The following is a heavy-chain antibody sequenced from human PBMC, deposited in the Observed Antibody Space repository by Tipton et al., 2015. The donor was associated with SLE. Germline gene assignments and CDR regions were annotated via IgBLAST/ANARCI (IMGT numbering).Heavy chain of an antibody. CDR3: ARQGEYSHWTGFWFDP. V-gene: IGHV4-38-2*02. Sequence: TLSLTCTVSGYSISSDYYWGWIRQPPGKGLEWIGSVYHSGSTYYNPSLKSRVTISVDTSKNQFSLKLNSVTAADTAVYYCARQGEYSHWTGFWFDPWGQGSLVTVSS. CDR1: GYSISSDYY. D-gene: IGHD3/OR15-3a*01. CDR2: VYHSGST. J-gene: IGHJ5*02.